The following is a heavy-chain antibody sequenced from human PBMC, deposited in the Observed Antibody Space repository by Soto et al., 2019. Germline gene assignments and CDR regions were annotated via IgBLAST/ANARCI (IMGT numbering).Heavy chain of an antibody. CDR2: IIPIFGTA. Sequence: SVKCYCKASVGTFRSYAISCVRQAPGQGLEWVGGIIPIFGTANYAQEFQGRVTITADESTSTAYMELSSLRSEDTAVYYCARDLRLGKRIVATITWGVDNWFDTWGQGTLVTVS. CDR1: VGTFRSYA. CDR3: ARDLRLGKRIVATITWGVDNWFDT. J-gene: IGHJ5*02. V-gene: IGHV1-69*13. D-gene: IGHD5-12*01.